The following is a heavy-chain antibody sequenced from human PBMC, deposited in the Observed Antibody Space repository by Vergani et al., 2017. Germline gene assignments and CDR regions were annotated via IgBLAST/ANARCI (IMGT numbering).Heavy chain of an antibody. CDR2: ISYDGSNK. CDR1: GFTFSSYA. J-gene: IGHJ4*02. CDR3: ARSGYYDFWSADY. D-gene: IGHD3-3*01. V-gene: IGHV3-30-3*01. Sequence: QVQLVESGGGVVQPGRSLILSCAASGFTFSSYAMHWVRQAPGKGLEWVAVISYDGSNKYYADSVKGRFTISRDNSKNTLYLQMNSLRAEDTAVYYCARSGYYDFWSADYWGQGTLVTVSS.